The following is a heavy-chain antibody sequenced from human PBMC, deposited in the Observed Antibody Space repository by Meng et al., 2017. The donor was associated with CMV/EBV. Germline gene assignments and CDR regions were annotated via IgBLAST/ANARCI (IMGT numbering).Heavy chain of an antibody. CDR3: ARGYQVLLGYYGLDV. CDR1: GGSISSSSYY. CDR2: IYYSGST. J-gene: IGHJ6*02. V-gene: IGHV4-39*07. D-gene: IGHD2-2*01. Sequence: GSLRLSCTVSGGSISSSSYYWGWVRQSPGKGLEWIGNIYYSGSTYYNPSLQSRVTISVDKSKNQFSLNLTSVTAADTAVYYCARGYQVLLGYYGLDVWGQGATVTVSS.